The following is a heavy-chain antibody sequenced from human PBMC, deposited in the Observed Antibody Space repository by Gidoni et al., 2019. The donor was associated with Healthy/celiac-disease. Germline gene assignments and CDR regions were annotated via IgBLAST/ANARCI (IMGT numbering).Heavy chain of an antibody. V-gene: IGHV3-33*01. CDR2: IWYDGSNK. CDR1: GFTFSSYG. Sequence: QVQLVESGGGVVQPGRSLRLSCAASGFTFSSYGMHWVRQAPGKGLEWVAVIWYDGSNKYYADSVKGRFTISRDNSKNTLYLQMNSLRAEDTAVYYCAREVYYYDSSAHFDYWGQGTLVTVSS. CDR3: AREVYYYDSSAHFDY. D-gene: IGHD3-22*01. J-gene: IGHJ4*02.